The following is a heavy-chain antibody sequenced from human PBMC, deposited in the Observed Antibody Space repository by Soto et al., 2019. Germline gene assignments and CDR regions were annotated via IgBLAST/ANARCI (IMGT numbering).Heavy chain of an antibody. CDR2: IYPGDSDT. CDR3: AIDSSVAVQLGVIRAHYGMDV. Sequence: GESLKISCKGSGYSFTSYWIGWVRQMPWKGLEWMGIIYPGDSDTRYSPSFQGQVTISADKSISTAYLQWSSLKASDTAMYYCAIDSSVAVQLGVIRAHYGMDVWGKGTRVT. J-gene: IGHJ6*04. V-gene: IGHV5-51*01. D-gene: IGHD2-21*01. CDR1: GYSFTSYW.